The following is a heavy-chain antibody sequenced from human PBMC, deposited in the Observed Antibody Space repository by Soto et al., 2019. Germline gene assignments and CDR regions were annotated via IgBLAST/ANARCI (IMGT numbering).Heavy chain of an antibody. CDR3: ARDQAVAGDSDWFDP. CDR1: GGTFSSYA. Sequence: GASVKVSCKASGGTFSSYAISWVRQAPGQGLEWMGGIIPIFGTANYAQKFQGRVTITADESTSTAYMELSSLRSEDTAVYYCARDQAVAGDSDWFDPWGQGTLVTVSS. CDR2: IIPIFGTA. D-gene: IGHD6-19*01. V-gene: IGHV1-69*13. J-gene: IGHJ5*02.